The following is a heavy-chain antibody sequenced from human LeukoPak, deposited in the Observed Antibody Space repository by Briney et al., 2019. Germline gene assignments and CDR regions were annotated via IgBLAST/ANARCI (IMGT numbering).Heavy chain of an antibody. J-gene: IGHJ4*02. Sequence: PGGSLRLSCAASGFTFSSYWMSWVRQAPGKGLEWVANIKQDGSEKYYVDSVKGRFTISRDNAKNSLYLQMNSLRAEDTAVYYCASLTAMGDFDYWGQGTLVTVSS. D-gene: IGHD5-18*01. CDR3: ASLTAMGDFDY. V-gene: IGHV3-7*01. CDR2: IKQDGSEK. CDR1: GFTFSSYW.